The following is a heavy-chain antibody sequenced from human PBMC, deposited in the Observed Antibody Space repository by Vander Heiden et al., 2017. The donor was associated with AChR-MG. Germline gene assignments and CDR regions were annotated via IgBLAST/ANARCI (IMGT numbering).Heavy chain of an antibody. CDR3: ATRSETSGAFDY. D-gene: IGHD7-27*01. V-gene: IGHV3-21*01. J-gene: IGHJ4*02. CDR2: IGTRAINT. Sequence: LVESGGGLVKPAGSLRLSCSASGFTFNKSTMNWVRQAPGKGLEWGSAIGTRAINTFYSDSVRGRFAISRDNTNNSLFLQMNNLRVDDTAVYYCATRSETSGAFDYWGQGVVVTVSS. CDR1: GFTFNKST.